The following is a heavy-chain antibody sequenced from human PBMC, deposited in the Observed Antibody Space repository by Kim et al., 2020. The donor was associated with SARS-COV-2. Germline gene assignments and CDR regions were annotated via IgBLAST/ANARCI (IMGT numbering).Heavy chain of an antibody. CDR3: ARAGALGTKFDY. D-gene: IGHD2-8*01. Sequence: NPALKSRVTIQVDTSKNQFSLKLSSVTAADTAVYYCARAGALGTKFDYWGQGALVTVSS. V-gene: IGHV4-61*02. J-gene: IGHJ4*02.